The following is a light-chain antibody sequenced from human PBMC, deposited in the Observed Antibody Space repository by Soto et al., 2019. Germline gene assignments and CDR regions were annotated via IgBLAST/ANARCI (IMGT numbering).Light chain of an antibody. CDR3: QQSFSSPFT. V-gene: IGKV1-39*01. J-gene: IGKJ3*01. CDR1: QSIRSH. Sequence: DIQMTQSPSSLSASVGDRVSITCRASQSIRSHLNWYQHKPGKAPKVLIYAASSLQGGVPSRFSGSGSGTDFTLTIKSLQPEDFATDYCQQSFSSPFTFGPGTKVDVK. CDR2: AAS.